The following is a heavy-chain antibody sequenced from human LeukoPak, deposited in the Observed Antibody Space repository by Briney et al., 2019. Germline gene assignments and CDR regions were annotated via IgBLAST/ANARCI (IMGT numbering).Heavy chain of an antibody. CDR2: IYYSGST. V-gene: IGHV4-59*01. D-gene: IGHD4-11*01. Sequence: PSETLSLTCTVSGGSIRSYYWNWIRQPPGKRLEWIGYIYYSGSTNYNPSLKSRVTISVDTSKNQFSLKMSSVTAADTALYYCARGKAVTTFDYWGQGTLVTVSS. J-gene: IGHJ4*02. CDR1: GGSIRSYY. CDR3: ARGKAVTTFDY.